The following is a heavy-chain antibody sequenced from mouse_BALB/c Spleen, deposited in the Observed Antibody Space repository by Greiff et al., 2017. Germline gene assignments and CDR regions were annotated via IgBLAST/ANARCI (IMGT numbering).Heavy chain of an antibody. J-gene: IGHJ2*01. CDR2: ISSGGST. CDR1: GFTFSSYA. Sequence: EVMLVESGGGLVKPGGSLKLSCAASGFTFSSYAMSWVRQTPEKRLEWVASISSGGSTYYPDSVKGRFTISRDNARNILYLQMSSLRSEDTAMYYCARDGNYQVYFDYWGQGTTLTGSS. D-gene: IGHD2-1*01. CDR3: ARDGNYQVYFDY. V-gene: IGHV5-6-5*01.